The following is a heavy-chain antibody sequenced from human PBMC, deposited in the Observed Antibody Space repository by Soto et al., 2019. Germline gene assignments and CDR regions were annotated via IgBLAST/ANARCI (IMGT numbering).Heavy chain of an antibody. CDR2: INPNSGGT. J-gene: IGHJ3*02. CDR3: ARELRTAAFDI. CDR1: GYTFTGYY. Sequence: ASVKVSCKASGYTFTGYYMHWVRQAPGQGLEWMGWINPNSGGTNHAQKFQGWVTMTRDTSISTAYMELSRLRSDDTAVYYCARELRTAAFDIWGQGTMVTVSS. V-gene: IGHV1-2*04.